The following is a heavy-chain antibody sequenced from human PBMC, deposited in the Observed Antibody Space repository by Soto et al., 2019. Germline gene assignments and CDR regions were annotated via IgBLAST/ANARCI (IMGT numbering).Heavy chain of an antibody. CDR1: GFTFGADD. CDR3: TSHFSGSGG. Sequence: EVQLVESGGGLVQPGRSLRLSCAASGFTFGADDMSWFRQAPGKGLEWVGFITSKRGTTEYAASVKGRFALSRDDSKSTAYLQMTSLTTEDTAVYFCTSHFSGSGGWGQGTLVNVSS. D-gene: IGHD2-15*01. J-gene: IGHJ4*02. V-gene: IGHV3-49*03. CDR2: ITSKRGTT.